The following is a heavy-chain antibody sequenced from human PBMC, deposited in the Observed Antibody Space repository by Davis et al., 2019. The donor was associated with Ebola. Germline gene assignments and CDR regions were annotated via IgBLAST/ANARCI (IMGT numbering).Heavy chain of an antibody. V-gene: IGHV4-4*07. Sequence: SETLSLTCTVSGGSIGSYYWSWIRQPAGRGLEWIGRIYTSGSTNYNPSLSSRITMSVDTSNHQFSLRLNSVTAADTAVYYCAVRGGDFDYWGQGTLVTVSS. CDR3: AVRGGDFDY. CDR2: IYTSGST. D-gene: IGHD3-10*01. J-gene: IGHJ4*02. CDR1: GGSIGSYY.